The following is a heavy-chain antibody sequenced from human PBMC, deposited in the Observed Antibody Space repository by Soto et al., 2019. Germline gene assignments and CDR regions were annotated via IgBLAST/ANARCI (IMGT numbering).Heavy chain of an antibody. V-gene: IGHV1-69*13. D-gene: IGHD3-22*01. Sequence: SVKVSCKASGGTFSNHAISWVRQAPGQGPEWMGGIIPIPGTTSYPQKFQGRVTISADESMTTAYMELSSLRSDDTAVYYCARGPDRSGFYLFDFWGQGTLVTVSS. CDR2: IIPIPGTT. CDR1: GGTFSNHA. J-gene: IGHJ4*02. CDR3: ARGPDRSGFYLFDF.